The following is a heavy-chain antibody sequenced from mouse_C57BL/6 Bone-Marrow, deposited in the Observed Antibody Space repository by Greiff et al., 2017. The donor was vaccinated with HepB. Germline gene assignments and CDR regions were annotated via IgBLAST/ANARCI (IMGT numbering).Heavy chain of an antibody. CDR3: ARWHYYGSSWYYYAMDY. Sequence: VQLQQPGAELVRPGTSVKLSCKASGYTFTSYWMHWVKQRPGQGLEWIGVIDPSDSYTNYNQKFKGKATLTADKSSSTAYMQLSSLTSEDSAVYFCARWHYYGSSWYYYAMDYWGQGTSVTVSS. J-gene: IGHJ4*01. D-gene: IGHD1-1*01. V-gene: IGHV1-59*01. CDR2: IDPSDSYT. CDR1: GYTFTSYW.